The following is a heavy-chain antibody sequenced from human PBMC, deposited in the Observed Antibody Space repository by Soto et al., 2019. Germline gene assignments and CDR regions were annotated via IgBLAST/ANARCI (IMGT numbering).Heavy chain of an antibody. CDR2: FIPIFVSA. CDR1: GGTVSSYA. J-gene: IGHJ4*02. V-gene: IGHV1-69*13. Sequence: SVKVSCKASGGTVSSYAITWVRQAPGKGLEWMGVFIPIFVSAHYAPKFQGRITITADESTSTAYMELSGLTSEDTAIYYCARDVSSDTTGFRGYDLWGQGTQVTVS. D-gene: IGHD3-10*01. CDR3: ARDVSSDTTGFRGYDL.